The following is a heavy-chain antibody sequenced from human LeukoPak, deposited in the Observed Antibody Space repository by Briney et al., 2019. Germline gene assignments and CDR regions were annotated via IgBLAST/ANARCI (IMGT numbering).Heavy chain of an antibody. D-gene: IGHD3-3*01. CDR2: INPNSGGT. J-gene: IGHJ3*02. Sequence: ASVKVSCKASGYTFTGYYIHWVRQAPGQGLEWMGWINPNSGGTNHAQKFQGSVTMTRDTSITTADMELSSLRSDDTAVYYCARDHDSWSGLYAFDIWGQGTVVIVSS. CDR3: ARDHDSWSGLYAFDI. V-gene: IGHV1-2*02. CDR1: GYTFTGYY.